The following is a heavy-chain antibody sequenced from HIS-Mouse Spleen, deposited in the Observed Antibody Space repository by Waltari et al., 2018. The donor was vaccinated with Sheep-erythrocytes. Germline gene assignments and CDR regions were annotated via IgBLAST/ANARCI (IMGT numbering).Heavy chain of an antibody. Sequence: QVQLVQSGAEVKKPGASVKVSCKASGYTFTSYYMHWVRQAPGQGLEWMGIIKPSGGSTSYAQKCQGRVTRTRDTYTSTVYMELSSLRSEDTAVYYCARVPDDAFDIWGQGTMVTVSS. J-gene: IGHJ3*02. V-gene: IGHV1-46*03. CDR2: IKPSGGST. CDR1: GYTFTSYY. CDR3: ARVPDDAFDI.